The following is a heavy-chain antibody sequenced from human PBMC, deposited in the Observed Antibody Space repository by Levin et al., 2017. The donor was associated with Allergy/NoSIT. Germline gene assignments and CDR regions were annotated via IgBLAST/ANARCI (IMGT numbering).Heavy chain of an antibody. D-gene: IGHD3-10*01. CDR1: GYTFTGYY. CDR2: INPYGSGS. CDR3: ARGGSGSGSYGGFDA. J-gene: IGHJ5*02. Sequence: GESLKISCKASGYTFTGYYLHWVRQAPGQGLEWLGRINPYGSGSNYAQKFQGRVTMTGDTSISTAYMELTRLTSDDTAIYYCARGGSGSGSYGGFDAWGQGTLVTVSS. V-gene: IGHV1-2*02.